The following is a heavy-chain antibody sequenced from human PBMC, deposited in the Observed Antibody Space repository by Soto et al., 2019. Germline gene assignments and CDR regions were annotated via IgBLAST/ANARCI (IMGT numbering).Heavy chain of an antibody. D-gene: IGHD6-13*01. CDR2: IIPILGIA. J-gene: IGHJ6*02. V-gene: IGHV1-69*02. CDR1: GGTFSSYT. CDR3: ARLYSSSWPALGMDV. Sequence: QVQLVQSGAEVKKPGSSVKVSCKASGGTFSSYTISWVRQAPGQGLEWMGRIIPILGIANYAQKFQGRVTITADKSTSTAYMELSSLRSEDTAVYYCARLYSSSWPALGMDVWGQGTTVTVSS.